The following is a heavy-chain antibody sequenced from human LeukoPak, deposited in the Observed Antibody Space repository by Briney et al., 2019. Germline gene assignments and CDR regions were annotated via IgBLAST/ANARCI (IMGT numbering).Heavy chain of an antibody. CDR3: ARTRYCSGETCFSPDFLDT. Sequence: PSETLSLTCAVSGYSIASCYHWGWVRQPPGKGLEWIGSMFHAGNTYYNPSLKSRVTMSIDTSMNHFSLNLISVTAADTAVYYCARTRYCSGETCFSPDFLDTWSRGTLVTVSS. D-gene: IGHD2-15*01. CDR2: MFHAGNT. CDR1: GYSIASCYH. V-gene: IGHV4-38-2*01. J-gene: IGHJ5*02.